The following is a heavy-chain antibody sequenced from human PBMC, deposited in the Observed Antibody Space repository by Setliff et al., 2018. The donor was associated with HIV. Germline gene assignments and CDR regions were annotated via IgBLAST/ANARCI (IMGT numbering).Heavy chain of an antibody. V-gene: IGHV3-7*01. J-gene: IGHJ4*02. CDR3: ARVVATSDY. CDR1: GFPFSSYW. Sequence: GGSLRLSCAASGFPFSSYWMSWVRQAPGKGLEWVASIREDGSEKYYVDSVKGRFTISRDNAKNSLFLQVNSLRAEDTAVYYCARVVATSDYWGQGTLVTVSS. CDR2: IREDGSEK. D-gene: IGHD5-12*01.